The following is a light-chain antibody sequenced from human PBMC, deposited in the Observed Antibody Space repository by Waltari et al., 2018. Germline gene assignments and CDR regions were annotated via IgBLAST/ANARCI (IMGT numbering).Light chain of an antibody. CDR3: YSAADNNLYV. Sequence: SYELTQPSSVSVSPGQTARITCSGDVLAKKYARWFQQKPGQAPVLVIYKDSERPSGIPERFSGSSSGTTVTLTISGAQVEDEADYYCYSAADNNLYVFGTGTK. V-gene: IGLV3-27*01. J-gene: IGLJ1*01. CDR2: KDS. CDR1: VLAKKY.